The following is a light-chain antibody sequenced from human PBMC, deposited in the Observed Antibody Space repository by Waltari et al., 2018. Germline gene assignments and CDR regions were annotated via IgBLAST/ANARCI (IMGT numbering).Light chain of an antibody. Sequence: EIVLTQSPGTLSLSPGERATLSCRASQSVSSSYLAWYQQKPGQASRLLIYGASSSTTGIPDRFSGSGSGTDFTLTISRLEPEDFAVDYCQQYGSSPPYTFGQGTKLEIK. CDR2: GAS. J-gene: IGKJ2*01. V-gene: IGKV3-20*01. CDR1: QSVSSSY. CDR3: QQYGSSPPYT.